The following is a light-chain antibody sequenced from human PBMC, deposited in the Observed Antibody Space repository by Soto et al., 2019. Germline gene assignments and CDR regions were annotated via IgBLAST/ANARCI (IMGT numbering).Light chain of an antibody. CDR1: QSVSSK. CDR3: QQYGSSGT. J-gene: IGKJ1*01. Sequence: EIVVTQSPATLSVSRGERATLSSRASQSVSSKLAWCQQKPGQAPRLLIYGASNRATGIPDRFSGSGSGTDFTLTISRLEPEDFAVYYCQQYGSSGTFGQGTKVDIK. CDR2: GAS. V-gene: IGKV3-20*01.